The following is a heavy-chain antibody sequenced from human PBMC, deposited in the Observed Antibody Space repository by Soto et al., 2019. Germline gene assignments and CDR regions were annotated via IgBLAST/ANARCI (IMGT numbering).Heavy chain of an antibody. V-gene: IGHV6-1*01. J-gene: IGHJ4*02. CDR2: TYYRSKWCN. Sequence: SQTLSLTCDISRDSVSSNSAAWNWIRQSPSRGLEWLGRTYYRSKWCNEYALSVKSRITINPDTSKNQFSLQLRSLTPEDTAVYYCARGQWVDFDYWGQGTLVTVS. D-gene: IGHD6-19*01. CDR1: RDSVSSNSAA. CDR3: ARGQWVDFDY.